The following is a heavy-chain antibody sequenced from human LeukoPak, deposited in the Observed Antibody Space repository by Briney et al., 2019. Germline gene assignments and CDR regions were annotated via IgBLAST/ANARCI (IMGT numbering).Heavy chain of an antibody. Sequence: SETLSLTCAVSGDSVSSSNYYWSWIRQPPGKGLEWIGYIYYGGSTNYNPSLKSRVTISVDTSKSQFSLKLSSVTAADTAVYYCARGLAGYYYYYGMDVWGQGTTVTVSS. J-gene: IGHJ6*02. CDR3: ARGLAGYYYYYGMDV. CDR2: IYYGGST. V-gene: IGHV4-61*01. CDR1: GDSVSSSNYY. D-gene: IGHD6-19*01.